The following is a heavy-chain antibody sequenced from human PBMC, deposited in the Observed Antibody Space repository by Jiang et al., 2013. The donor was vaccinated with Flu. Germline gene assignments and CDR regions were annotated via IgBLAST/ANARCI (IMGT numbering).Heavy chain of an antibody. CDR2: IIPIFGTA. Sequence: AEVKKPGSSVKVSCKASGGTFSSYAISWVRQAPGQGLEWMGGIIPIFGTANYAQKFQGRVTITADESTSTAYMELSSLRSEDTAVYYCARRLGDEGYTKRKGRGIYYFDYWGQGTLVTVSS. CDR1: GGTFSSYA. J-gene: IGHJ4*02. CDR3: ARRLGDEGYTKRKGRGIYYFDY. V-gene: IGHV1-69*01. D-gene: IGHD1-1*01.